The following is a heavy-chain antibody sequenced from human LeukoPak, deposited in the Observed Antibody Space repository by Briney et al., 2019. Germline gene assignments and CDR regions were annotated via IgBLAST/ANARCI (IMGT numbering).Heavy chain of an antibody. D-gene: IGHD3-22*01. CDR2: ISSSGSTI. CDR1: GFTFSDYY. J-gene: IGHJ4*02. Sequence: GGSLRLSCAASGFTFSDYYMSWLRQAPGKGLEWVSYISSSGSTIYYADSVKGRFTISRDNAKNSLYLQMNSLRAEDTAVYYCARDDYDSSGPLSGYFDYWGQGTLVTVSS. CDR3: ARDDYDSSGPLSGYFDY. V-gene: IGHV3-11*01.